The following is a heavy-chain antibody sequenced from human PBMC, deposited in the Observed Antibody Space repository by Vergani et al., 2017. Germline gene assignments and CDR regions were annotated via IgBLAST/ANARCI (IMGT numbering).Heavy chain of an antibody. J-gene: IGHJ4*02. CDR3: ARVGTSSNRDYFDC. D-gene: IGHD2-2*01. Sequence: EVQLVQSGAEVKKPGESLKISCKGSGNSFINYWIGWVRQMPGKGLEWMGIIYLGDSDTRYSPSFQGQVTISADKSISTAYMELSNLRSDDTAVYYCARVGTSSNRDYFDCWGQGTLVIVSS. CDR1: GNSFINYW. V-gene: IGHV5-51*01. CDR2: IYLGDSDT.